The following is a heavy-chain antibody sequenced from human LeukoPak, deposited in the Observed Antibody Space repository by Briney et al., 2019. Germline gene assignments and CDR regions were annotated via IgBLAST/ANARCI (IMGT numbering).Heavy chain of an antibody. CDR2: VNTNTGNP. J-gene: IGHJ4*02. D-gene: IGHD3-22*01. CDR3: ASCNDSSGYFAY. V-gene: IGHV7-4-1*02. Sequence: SVKVSCKPSGYTLTDYAINWVRQAPGQGLEYMGWVNTNTGNPTYAQGFTGRFVFSSDSSVSTAYLQITSLKADDSAIYFCASCNDSSGYFAYWGQGTLVTVSS. CDR1: GYTLTDYA.